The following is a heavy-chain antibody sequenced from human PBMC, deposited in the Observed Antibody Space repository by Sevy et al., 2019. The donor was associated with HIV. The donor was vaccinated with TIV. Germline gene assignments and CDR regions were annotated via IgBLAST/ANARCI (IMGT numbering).Heavy chain of an antibody. Sequence: SENLSLTCTVSGFSISSDYYWGWIRQPPGKGLEWIGSIYDGGSTYYNPSLKSRVTISTDTSKNQYSLKLSSVTAADTAVYYCARDYYGSRRYYEFVYWGQGTLVTVSS. D-gene: IGHD3-10*01. CDR1: GFSISSDYY. CDR2: IYDGGST. CDR3: ARDYYGSRRYYEFVY. J-gene: IGHJ4*02. V-gene: IGHV4-38-2*02.